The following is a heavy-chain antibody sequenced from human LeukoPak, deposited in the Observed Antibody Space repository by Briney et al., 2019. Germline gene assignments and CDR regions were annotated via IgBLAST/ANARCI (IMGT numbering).Heavy chain of an antibody. Sequence: PGGSRRLSCAASGFTFTTSAMSWVRQVPGRGLEWVSTISGGDRSTSYADSVKGRSAIPRDSSENTLYLQMNSQRAEDTGVYYCAKDPYCTSRSCHFFFDFWGPGTLVTVSS. CDR1: GFTFTTSA. D-gene: IGHD2-2*01. CDR3: AKDPYCTSRSCHFFFDF. CDR2: ISGGDRST. V-gene: IGHV3-23*01. J-gene: IGHJ4*02.